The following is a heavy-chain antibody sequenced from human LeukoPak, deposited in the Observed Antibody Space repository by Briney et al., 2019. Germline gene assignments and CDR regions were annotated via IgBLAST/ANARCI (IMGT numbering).Heavy chain of an antibody. CDR3: ARVRGPLGYCSGGSCGWFDP. CDR1: GFTFSSYW. CDR2: IKQDGSEK. D-gene: IGHD2-15*01. Sequence: GGSLRLSCAASGFTFSSYWMSWVRQAPGKGLEWVANIKQDGSEKYYVDSVKGRFTISRDNAKNSLYLQVNSLRAEDTAVYYCARVRGPLGYCSGGSCGWFDPWGQGTLVTVSS. J-gene: IGHJ5*02. V-gene: IGHV3-7*01.